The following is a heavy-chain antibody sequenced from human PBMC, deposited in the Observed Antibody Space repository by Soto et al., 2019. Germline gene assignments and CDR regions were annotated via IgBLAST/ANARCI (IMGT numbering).Heavy chain of an antibody. V-gene: IGHV4-30-4*08. D-gene: IGHD2-2*02. CDR3: ASAMRHTARVYPWFDP. J-gene: IGHJ5*02. Sequence: SETLSLTWTVSGASVSTGAYYCAWVRQRRGKGLEWVGYIYASGYTYYNTSLKSRITISLDRSNNQFSLGLTSVTAADKAVYYCASAMRHTARVYPWFDPWGKGTLVP. CDR1: GASVSTGAYY. CDR2: IYASGYT.